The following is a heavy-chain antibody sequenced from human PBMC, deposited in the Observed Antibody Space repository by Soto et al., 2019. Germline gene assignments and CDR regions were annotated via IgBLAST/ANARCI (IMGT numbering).Heavy chain of an antibody. CDR2: IYWDDYK. CDR1: GFSLSTSGVG. J-gene: IGHJ4*02. Sequence: QITLKESGPALVKPTQTLTLTCTFSGFSLSTSGVGVGWIRQPPGEALEWLALIYWDDYKHFSPSLESRLTTPKDTSKNPVGLTTTNLEPVDTAKSSCLHKGGGDRILDYWCPGTLITVSS. V-gene: IGHV2-5*02. CDR3: LHKGGGDRILDY. D-gene: IGHD3-16*01.